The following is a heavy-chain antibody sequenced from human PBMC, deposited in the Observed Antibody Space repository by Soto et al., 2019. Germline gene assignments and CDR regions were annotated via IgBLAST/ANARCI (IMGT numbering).Heavy chain of an antibody. CDR2: INAGNGNT. CDR3: ARRSRDGDGTFDL. Sequence: ASVKVSCKASGYTFTSYAMHWVRQAPGQRLEWMGWINAGNGNTKYSQKFQGRVTITRDTSASTAYMELSSLRSEDTAVYYCARRSRDGDGTFDLWGQGTLVTAPQ. D-gene: IGHD1-26*01. CDR1: GYTFTSYA. J-gene: IGHJ4*02. V-gene: IGHV1-3*01.